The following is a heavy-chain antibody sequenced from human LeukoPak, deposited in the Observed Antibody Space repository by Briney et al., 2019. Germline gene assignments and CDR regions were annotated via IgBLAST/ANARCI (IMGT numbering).Heavy chain of an antibody. CDR1: GFTFSSHG. J-gene: IGHJ4*02. Sequence: PGGSLRLSCAASGFTFSSHGMNWVRQAPGKGLEWVSGISPNGVITYYADSVKGRFTISRDNAKNSLYLQMNSLRAEDTAVYYCASTLWFGDFDYWGQGTLVTVSS. CDR2: ISPNGVIT. V-gene: IGHV3-48*01. D-gene: IGHD3-10*01. CDR3: ASTLWFGDFDY.